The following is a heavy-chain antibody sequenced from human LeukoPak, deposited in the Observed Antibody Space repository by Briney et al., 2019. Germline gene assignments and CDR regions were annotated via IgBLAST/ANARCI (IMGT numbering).Heavy chain of an antibody. CDR1: GFTFSSDW. CDR2: IKEDGSEK. J-gene: IGHJ6*02. D-gene: IGHD2/OR15-2a*01. Sequence: PGGSLRLSCAASGFTFSSDWMSWVRQAPGKGLEWVANIKEDGSEKYYVDSVKGRFTISRDNAKNSLYLQMNSLRAEDTAVYHCARDRLLDGMDVWGQGTTVTVSS. V-gene: IGHV3-7*01. CDR3: ARDRLLDGMDV.